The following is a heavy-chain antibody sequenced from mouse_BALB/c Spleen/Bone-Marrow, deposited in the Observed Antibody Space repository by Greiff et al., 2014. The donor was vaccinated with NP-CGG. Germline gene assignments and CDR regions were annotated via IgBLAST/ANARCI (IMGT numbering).Heavy chain of an antibody. V-gene: IGHV14-3*02. Sequence: VQLKESGAELVKPGASVKLSCTASGFNIKDTYMHWVKQRPEQGLEWIGRIDPANGNTKYDPKFQGKATITADTSSNTAYLQLSSLTSEDTAVYYCAPYYYGSGQFAYWGQGTLVTVSA. CDR1: GFNIKDTY. CDR3: APYYYGSGQFAY. J-gene: IGHJ3*01. D-gene: IGHD1-1*01. CDR2: IDPANGNT.